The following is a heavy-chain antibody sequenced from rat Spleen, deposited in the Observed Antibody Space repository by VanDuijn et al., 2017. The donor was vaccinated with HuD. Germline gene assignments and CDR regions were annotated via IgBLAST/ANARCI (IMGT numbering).Heavy chain of an antibody. Sequence: EVQLVESGGGLVQPGGSLKLSCVASGFTFNNYWMTWIRQAPGKGLEWVASITNAAGKVHYPDSVKGRFTISRDTAQNTLYLQMNSLRSEDTATYYCTRDNERSYVMDAWGQGVMVTVSS. CDR2: ITNAAGKV. CDR3: TRDNERSYVMDA. V-gene: IGHV5-31*01. CDR1: GFTFNNYW. J-gene: IGHJ4*01.